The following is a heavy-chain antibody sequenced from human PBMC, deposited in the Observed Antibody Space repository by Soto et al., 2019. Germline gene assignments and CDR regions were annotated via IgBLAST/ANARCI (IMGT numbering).Heavy chain of an antibody. J-gene: IGHJ4*02. Sequence: PGGSLRLSCAASGFTFSSYWMGWVRQAPGKGLEWVANINQGGGTKLYVDSVKGRFSISRDNARDSLYLQMDSLRAEDTAVYYCAKHGDYCFDCWGQGTLVTVSS. CDR1: GFTFSSYW. V-gene: IGHV3-7*01. CDR3: AKHGDYCFDC. CDR2: INQGGGTK. D-gene: IGHD2-15*01.